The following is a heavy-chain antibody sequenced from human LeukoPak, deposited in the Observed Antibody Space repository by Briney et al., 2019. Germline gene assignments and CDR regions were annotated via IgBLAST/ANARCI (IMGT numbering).Heavy chain of an antibody. V-gene: IGHV1-8*01. Sequence: ASVKVSCKASGYTFTSYDINWVRQATGQGLEWMGWMNPNSGNTGYAQKFQGRVTMTRNTSISTAYMELSSLRSEDTAVYYCARSRGRLRVRRVYYYYGMDVWGQGTTVTVSS. D-gene: IGHD3-10*01. J-gene: IGHJ6*02. CDR3: ARSRGRLRVRRVYYYYGMDV. CDR2: MNPNSGNT. CDR1: GYTFTSYD.